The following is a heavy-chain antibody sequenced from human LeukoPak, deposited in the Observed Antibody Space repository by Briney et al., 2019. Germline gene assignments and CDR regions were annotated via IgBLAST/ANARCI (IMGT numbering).Heavy chain of an antibody. D-gene: IGHD2/OR15-2a*01. CDR1: GFTFSSYS. CDR3: ARLSSSVVDY. J-gene: IGHJ4*02. CDR2: MSSNSGTI. Sequence: GGSLRLSCTASGFTFSSYSMNWVRQAPGKGLEWVSYMSSNSGTINYADSVKGRFTISRDNGKNALYLQMNSLRVEDTAVYYCARLSSSVVDYWGQGTLVTVPS. V-gene: IGHV3-48*01.